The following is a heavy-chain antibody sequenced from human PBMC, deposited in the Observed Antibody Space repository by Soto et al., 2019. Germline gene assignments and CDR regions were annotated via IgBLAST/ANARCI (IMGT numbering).Heavy chain of an antibody. J-gene: IGHJ6*02. V-gene: IGHV5-10-1*01. CDR3: ARRPSGAKNGCNMYYFHGLDV. Sequence: PGETLKISCKGSGYYFASYWINWVRPVPGKGLEWMGRIDPTDSYNNYNPSFEGHVTLSADKSISTFYLQWSSLRASDTATYFCARRPSGAKNGCNMYYFHGLDVWGRGATVTVSS. D-gene: IGHD6-19*01. CDR1: GYYFASYW. CDR2: IDPTDSYN.